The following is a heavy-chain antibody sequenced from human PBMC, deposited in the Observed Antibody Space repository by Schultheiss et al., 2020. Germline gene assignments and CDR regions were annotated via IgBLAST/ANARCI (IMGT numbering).Heavy chain of an antibody. CDR2: ISGSGGST. D-gene: IGHD3-16*02. V-gene: IGHV3-23*01. CDR3: ARVSRAVYLDF. J-gene: IGHJ4*02. Sequence: GGSLRLSCAVSGFPFATYAMSWVRQAPGKGLEWVSAISGSGGSTYYADSVKGRFTISRDNSKNTLYLQMNSLRAEDTAVYYCARVSRAVYLDFWGQGTLVTVSS. CDR1: GFPFATYA.